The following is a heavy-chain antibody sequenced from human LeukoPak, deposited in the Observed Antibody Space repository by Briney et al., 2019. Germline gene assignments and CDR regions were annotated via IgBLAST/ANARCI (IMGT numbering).Heavy chain of an antibody. V-gene: IGHV1-18*01. J-gene: IGHJ2*01. CDR3: ASEYAADL. CDR2: ISAYNGNT. Sequence: ASVKVSCKASGYTFTSYGISWVRQAPGQGLEWVGWISAYNGNTNYAQKFQGRVTMTRDTSTSTVYMELSSLRSEDTAVYYCASEYAADLWGRGTLVTVSS. CDR1: GYTFTSYG.